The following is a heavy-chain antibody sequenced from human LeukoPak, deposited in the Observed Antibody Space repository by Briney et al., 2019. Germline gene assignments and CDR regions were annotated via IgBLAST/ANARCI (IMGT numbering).Heavy chain of an antibody. CDR1: GFTFSSYA. CDR2: ISGSGGST. CDR3: AKKVEVVPAAIPGQDY. Sequence: GGSLRLSCAAYGFTFSSYAMSWVRQAPGKGLEWVSAISGSGGSTYYADSVKGRFTISRDNSKNTLYLQMNSLRAEDTAVYYCAKKVEVVPAAIPGQDYWGQGTLVTVSS. V-gene: IGHV3-23*01. D-gene: IGHD2-2*02. J-gene: IGHJ4*02.